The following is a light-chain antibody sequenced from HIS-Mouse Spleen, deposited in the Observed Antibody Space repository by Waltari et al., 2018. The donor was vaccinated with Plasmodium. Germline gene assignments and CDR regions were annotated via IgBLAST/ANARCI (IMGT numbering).Light chain of an antibody. CDR3: CSYAGSYTWV. CDR1: RSDVGGYNS. J-gene: IGLJ3*02. V-gene: IGLV2-11*01. CDR2: DVS. Sequence: QSALTQPRSVSGSPGQSVTISCTGTRSDVGGYNSVSCYQQHPGKAPKHMIYDVSKRPSGVPDRFSGSKSGNTAALTISVLQAEDEAEYYCCSYAGSYTWVFGGGTKLTVL.